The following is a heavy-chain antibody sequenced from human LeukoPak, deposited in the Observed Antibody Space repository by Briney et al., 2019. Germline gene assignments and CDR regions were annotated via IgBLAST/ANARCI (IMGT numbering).Heavy chain of an antibody. D-gene: IGHD3-22*01. Sequence: GGSLRLSCAASGFTFSSYGMHWVRQAPGKGLEWVAVISYDGSNKYYADSVKGRFTISRDNSKNTLYLQMNSVRAEDTAVYYCAKVHDSSGYYYFDYWGQGTLVTVSS. CDR3: AKVHDSSGYYYFDY. V-gene: IGHV3-30*18. CDR1: GFTFSSYG. J-gene: IGHJ4*02. CDR2: ISYDGSNK.